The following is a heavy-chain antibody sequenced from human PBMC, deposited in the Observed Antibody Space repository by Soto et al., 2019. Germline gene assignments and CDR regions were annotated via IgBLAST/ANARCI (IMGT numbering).Heavy chain of an antibody. CDR3: ARDLGGWFDP. CDR1: GFTFSSYA. Sequence: GGSLRLSCAASGFTFSSYAMHWVRQAPGKGLEWVAVISYDGSNKYYADSVKGRFTISRDNSKNTLYLQMNSLRAEDTAVYYCARDLGGWFDPWGQGTLVTVSS. D-gene: IGHD3-10*01. J-gene: IGHJ5*02. CDR2: ISYDGSNK. V-gene: IGHV3-30-3*01.